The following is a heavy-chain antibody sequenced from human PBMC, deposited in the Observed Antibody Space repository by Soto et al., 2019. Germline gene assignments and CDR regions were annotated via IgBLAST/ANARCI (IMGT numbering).Heavy chain of an antibody. CDR2: IYYSGST. CDR3: ASEGDYDSSGYWYFQY. CDR1: GGSISSGDYY. D-gene: IGHD3-22*01. V-gene: IGHV4-30-4*01. J-gene: IGHJ1*01. Sequence: PSETLSLTCTVSGGSISSGDYYWSWIRQPPGKGLEWIGYIYYSGSTYYNPSLKSRVTISVDTSKNQFSLKLSSVTAADTAVYYCASEGDYDSSGYWYFQYWGQGTLVTVSS.